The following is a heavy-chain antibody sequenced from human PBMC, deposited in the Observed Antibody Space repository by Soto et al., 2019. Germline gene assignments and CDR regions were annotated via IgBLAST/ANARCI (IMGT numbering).Heavy chain of an antibody. Sequence: GGSLRLSCAASGFTFSRYAMHWVRQAPGKGLEWVAAIPYDGRNKYNADSVKGRFTISRDNSKNTLYLQMNSLRAEDTAVYYCASGGGDGYNFYWGQGTPVTVSS. D-gene: IGHD1-1*01. CDR3: ASGGGDGYNFY. V-gene: IGHV3-30*14. CDR2: IPYDGRNK. CDR1: GFTFSRYA. J-gene: IGHJ4*02.